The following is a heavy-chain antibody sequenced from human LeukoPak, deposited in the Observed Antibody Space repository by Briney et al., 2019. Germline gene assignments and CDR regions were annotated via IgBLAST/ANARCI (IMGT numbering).Heavy chain of an antibody. D-gene: IGHD5-12*01. CDR1: GFTFSSYG. CDR3: AREYSGYGIDY. J-gene: IGHJ4*02. V-gene: IGHV3-33*01. CDR2: IWYDASSK. Sequence: PGRSLGLSCAASGFTFSSYGMHWVRQAPGKGLEWVAVIWYDASSKYYADSVKGRFTISRDNSKSTLYLQMNNLRAEDTAVYYCAREYSGYGIDYWGQGTLVTVSS.